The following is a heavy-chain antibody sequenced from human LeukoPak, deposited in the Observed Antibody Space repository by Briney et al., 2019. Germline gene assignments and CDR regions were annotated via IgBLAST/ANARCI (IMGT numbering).Heavy chain of an antibody. J-gene: IGHJ4*02. CDR3: ARGLTTLPGAFDY. CDR1: GGTFSSYA. D-gene: IGHD4-11*01. CDR2: IIPIFGTA. Sequence: ASVKVSCKASGGTFSSYAISWVRQAPGQGLEWMGGIIPIFGTANYAQKFQGRVTITADESTSTAYMELSSLRSEDTAVYYCARGLTTLPGAFDYWGQGTLVTVSS. V-gene: IGHV1-69*13.